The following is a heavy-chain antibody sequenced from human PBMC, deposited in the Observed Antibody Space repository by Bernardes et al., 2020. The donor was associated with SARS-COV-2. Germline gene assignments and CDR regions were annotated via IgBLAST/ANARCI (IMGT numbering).Heavy chain of an antibody. CDR2: ISGSGSAT. V-gene: IGHV3-23*01. CDR3: AREDYELDL. Sequence: GSLRLSSAASGFTFSGYAMTWVRQAPGKGLEWVSAISGSGSATYYTDSVKGRFTISRDNSKNTLFLQMNSLRAEDTALYFCAREDYELDLWGQGTLVTVSS. D-gene: IGHD4-17*01. J-gene: IGHJ5*02. CDR1: GFTFSGYA.